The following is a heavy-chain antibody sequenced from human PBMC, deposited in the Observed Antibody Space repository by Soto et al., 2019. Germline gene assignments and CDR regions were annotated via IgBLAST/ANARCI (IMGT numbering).Heavy chain of an antibody. V-gene: IGHV1-3*01. CDR2: ISGDSGNT. D-gene: IGHD6-19*01. Sequence: ASVKVSCKASGYMFTKSAMHWVRQAPGQRLEWMGWISGDSGNTKYSPKLQDRVTITRDTSASTAYMELSSLRSEDTALYYCARDGVAAGNINFDYWGQGTLVTVSS. CDR3: ARDGVAAGNINFDY. J-gene: IGHJ4*01. CDR1: GYMFTKSA.